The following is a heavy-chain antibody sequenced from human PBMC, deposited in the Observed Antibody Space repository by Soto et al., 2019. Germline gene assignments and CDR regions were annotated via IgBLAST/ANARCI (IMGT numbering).Heavy chain of an antibody. V-gene: IGHV4-38-2*01. Sequence: SETLSLTCAVSGFSISSGYNWVWLRQPPGKGPECIATIYHNGRIYYNPSLKSRLTLLLDMPKNQFSLRLTYVTAADTAIYYFSRQGGAAGTYLWYFESLCQGRLVT. J-gene: IGHJ4*02. D-gene: IGHD3-10*01. CDR2: IYHNGRI. CDR1: GFSISSGYN. CDR3: SRQGGAAGTYLWYFES.